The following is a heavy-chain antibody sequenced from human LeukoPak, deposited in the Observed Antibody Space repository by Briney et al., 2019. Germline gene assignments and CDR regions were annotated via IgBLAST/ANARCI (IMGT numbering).Heavy chain of an antibody. CDR3: ATEAPRSYYFDY. CDR2: VYATGGTT. CDR1: EDTFTYYH. Sequence: ASVKVSCKASEDTFTYYHIHWVRQAPGQGVGWMGAVYATGGTTINTQNFQGRVTMTRDTSTGTVYMDLSSLRFVDTAMYYCATEAPRSYYFDYWGQGILVTVSS. J-gene: IGHJ4*02. V-gene: IGHV1-46*01.